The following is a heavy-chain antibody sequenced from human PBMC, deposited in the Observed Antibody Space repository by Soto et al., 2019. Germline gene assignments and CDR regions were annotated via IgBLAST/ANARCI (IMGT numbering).Heavy chain of an antibody. V-gene: IGHV4-31*03. CDR2: IYSSRST. CDR1: GGSISSGGYY. Sequence: QVQLQESGPGLVKPSQTLFLTCTVSGGSISSGGYYWRWISQHPGKGMDWIGYIYSSRSTYYTPSLKGRVTTQVDTTKNQVSIKLSSVTAADTAVYFCARDSRKAESSSSYHLDPQYYSDGKYGWGKGTTVTFSS. D-gene: IGHD6-6*01. CDR3: ARDSRKAESSSSYHLDPQYYSDGKYG. J-gene: IGHJ6*04.